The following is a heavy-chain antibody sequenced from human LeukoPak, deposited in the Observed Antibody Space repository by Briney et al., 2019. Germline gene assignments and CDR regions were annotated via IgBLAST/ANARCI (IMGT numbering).Heavy chain of an antibody. CDR1: GFTFSSYW. D-gene: IGHD3-22*01. J-gene: IGHJ4*02. V-gene: IGHV3-7*04. CDR3: ARAITYYYDSSGYS. CDR2: IKQDGSES. Sequence: PGGSLRLSCAASGFTFSSYWMSWVRQAPGKGLEWVANIKQDGSESYYVDSVKGRFTISRDNAKNSLYLQMNSLRAEDTAVYYCARAITYYYDSSGYSWGQGTLVTVSS.